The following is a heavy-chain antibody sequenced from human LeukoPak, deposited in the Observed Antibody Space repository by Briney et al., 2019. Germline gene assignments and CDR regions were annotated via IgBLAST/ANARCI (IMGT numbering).Heavy chain of an antibody. CDR2: IKQDGSEK. V-gene: IGHV3-7*01. Sequence: GGSLRLSCVASGFTLRNYWMTWVRQAPGQGLEWVANIKQDGSEKYYVGSVRGRFTISRDNAKNSLYLQMNSLRAEDTAVYYCARGDYDILTGYPTLLDYWGQGTLVTVSS. J-gene: IGHJ4*02. CDR3: ARGDYDILTGYPTLLDY. D-gene: IGHD3-9*01. CDR1: GFTLRNYW.